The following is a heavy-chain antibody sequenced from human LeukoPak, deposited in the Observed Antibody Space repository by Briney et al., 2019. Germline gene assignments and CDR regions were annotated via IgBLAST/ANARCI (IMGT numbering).Heavy chain of an antibody. Sequence: GRSLRLSYAACGFAYYRYADLYLRQAPGKGLEWVAVISYDGSNKYYADSVKGRFTISRDNSKNTLYLQMNSLRAEDTAVDYCARDEGYCGADCYYGFDVWGQGTTVTVSS. CDR2: ISYDGSNK. V-gene: IGHV3-30-3*01. D-gene: IGHD2-21*01. CDR1: GFAYYRYA. CDR3: ARDEGYCGADCYYGFDV. J-gene: IGHJ6*02.